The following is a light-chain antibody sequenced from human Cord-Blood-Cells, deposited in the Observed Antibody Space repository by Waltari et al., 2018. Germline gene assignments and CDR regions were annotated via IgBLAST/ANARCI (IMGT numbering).Light chain of an antibody. V-gene: IGKV3-11*01. CDR3: QQRSNWYT. J-gene: IGKJ2*01. CDR2: DAS. CDR1: QSVSSY. Sequence: EIVLTQSPAPLCLPPGERATLSCRASQSVSSYLSWYQQKPGQAPRLLIYDASNRATGIPARFRGSGSGTDFTLTISSLEPEDFAVYYCQQRSNWYTFGQGTKLEIK.